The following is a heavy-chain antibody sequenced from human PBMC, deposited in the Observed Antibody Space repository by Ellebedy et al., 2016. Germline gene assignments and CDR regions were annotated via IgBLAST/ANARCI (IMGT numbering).Heavy chain of an antibody. Sequence: GESLKISCAASGFTFDDYTMHWVRQAPGKGLEWVSLISWDGGSTYYADSVKGRFTISRDNSKNSLYLQMNSLRTEDTALYYCAKDPSKWPLWYYYMDVWGKGTTVTVSS. CDR2: ISWDGGST. CDR1: GFTFDDYT. V-gene: IGHV3-43*01. J-gene: IGHJ6*03. D-gene: IGHD5-12*01. CDR3: AKDPSKWPLWYYYMDV.